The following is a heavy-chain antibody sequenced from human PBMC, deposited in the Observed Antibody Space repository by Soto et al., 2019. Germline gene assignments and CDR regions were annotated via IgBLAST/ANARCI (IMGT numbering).Heavy chain of an antibody. J-gene: IGHJ3*02. CDR2: IIPIFGTT. CDR1: GGTFSSYA. CDR3: ARPTTVAVGAFDI. D-gene: IGHD6-19*01. V-gene: IGHV1-69*13. Sequence: SVKVSCKASGGTFSSYAISWVRQAPGQGLEWMGGIIPIFGTTNYAQKFQGRVTITADESTSTAYMELSSLRSEDTAVYYCARPTTVAVGAFDIWGQGTMVTVSS.